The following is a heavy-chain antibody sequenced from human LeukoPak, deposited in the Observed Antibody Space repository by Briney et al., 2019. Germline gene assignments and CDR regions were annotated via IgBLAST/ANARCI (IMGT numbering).Heavy chain of an antibody. J-gene: IGHJ4*02. CDR3: ARGGYNGNY. Sequence: GSLRLSCAASGFTFSSYAMHWVRQAPGKGLEWVAVISYDGSNKYYADSVKGRFTISRDNSKNTLYLQMNSLRAEDTAVYYCARGGYNGNYWGQGTLVTVSS. CDR2: ISYDGSNK. D-gene: IGHD5-24*01. V-gene: IGHV3-30*01. CDR1: GFTFSSYA.